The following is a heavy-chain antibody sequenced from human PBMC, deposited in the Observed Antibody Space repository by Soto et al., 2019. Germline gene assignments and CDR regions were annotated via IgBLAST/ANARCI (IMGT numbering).Heavy chain of an antibody. J-gene: IGHJ4*02. CDR3: AKHGRDQLLCLSDY. CDR2: ITSSGGST. V-gene: IGHV3-20*04. CDR1: GFTFDDYG. D-gene: IGHD2-2*01. Sequence: GGSLRLSCAASGFTFDDYGMSWVRQAPGKGLEWVSAITSSGGSTYYADSVKGRFTISRDNSKNTLYLQMNSLRAEDTAVYYCAKHGRDQLLCLSDYWGQGTLVTVSS.